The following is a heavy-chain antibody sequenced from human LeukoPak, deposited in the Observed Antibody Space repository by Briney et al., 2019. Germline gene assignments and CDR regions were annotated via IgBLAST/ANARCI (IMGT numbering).Heavy chain of an antibody. CDR3: AKDSEIWFGERGAFDI. V-gene: IGHV3-48*03. CDR2: ISSSGSTI. CDR1: GFTFSSYE. Sequence: GGSLRLSCAASGFTFSSYEMNWVRQAPGKGLEWVSYISSSGSTIYYADSVKGRFTISRDNAKNSLYLQMNSLRAEDTAVYYCAKDSEIWFGERGAFDIWGQGTMVTVSS. J-gene: IGHJ3*02. D-gene: IGHD3-10*01.